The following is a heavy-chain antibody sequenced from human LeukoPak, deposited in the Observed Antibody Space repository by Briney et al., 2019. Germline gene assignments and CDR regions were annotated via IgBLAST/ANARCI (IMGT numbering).Heavy chain of an antibody. Sequence: GGSLRLSCAASGFTFDDYGMSWVRQAPGKGLGGVSGINWNGGSTGYADSGKGRFTISRDNAKNSLYLQMNSLRAEDTALYYCARVQGYCSSTSCYFDYWGQGTLVTVSS. J-gene: IGHJ4*02. CDR3: ARVQGYCSSTSCYFDY. CDR1: GFTFDDYG. CDR2: INWNGGST. V-gene: IGHV3-20*04. D-gene: IGHD2-2*01.